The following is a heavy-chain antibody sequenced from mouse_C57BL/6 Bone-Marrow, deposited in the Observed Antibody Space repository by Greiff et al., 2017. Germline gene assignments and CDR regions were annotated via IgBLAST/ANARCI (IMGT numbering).Heavy chain of an antibody. D-gene: IGHD2-2*01. CDR1: GFNIKNTY. CDR3: ASNLLWLRPYYFDY. J-gene: IGHJ2*01. V-gene: IGHV14-3*01. CDR2: IDPANGNT. Sequence: VQLQQSVAELVRPGASVKLSCTASGFNIKNTYMHWVKQRPEQGLEWIGRIDPANGNTKYAPKFQGKATITADKSSNTAYLQLSSLTSEDTAIYYWASNLLWLRPYYFDYWGQGTTLTVSS.